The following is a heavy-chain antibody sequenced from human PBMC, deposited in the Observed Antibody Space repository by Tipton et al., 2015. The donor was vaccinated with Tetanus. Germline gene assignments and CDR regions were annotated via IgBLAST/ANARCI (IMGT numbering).Heavy chain of an antibody. CDR2: INWNGGST. V-gene: IGHV3-20*04. Sequence: SLRLSCAASGFTFDDYGMSWVRQAPGKGLEWVSGINWNGGSTGYADSVKGRFTISRDNAKNSLYLQMNSLRAEDTAVYYCARGRGYESPYYYYGMDVWGQGTTVTVSS. D-gene: IGHD5-12*01. J-gene: IGHJ6*02. CDR1: GFTFDDYG. CDR3: ARGRGYESPYYYYGMDV.